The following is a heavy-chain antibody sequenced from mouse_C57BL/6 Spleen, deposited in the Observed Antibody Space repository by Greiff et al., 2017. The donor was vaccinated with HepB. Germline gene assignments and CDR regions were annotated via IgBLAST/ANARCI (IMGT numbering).Heavy chain of an antibody. J-gene: IGHJ4*01. CDR1: GFSLTSYA. V-gene: IGHV2-9-1*01. D-gene: IGHD2-4*01. CDR2: IWTGGGT. Sequence: VMLVESGPGLVAPSQSLSITCTVSGFSLTSYAISWVRQPPGKGLEWLGVIWTGGGTNYNSALKSRLSISKDNSKSQVFLKMNSLQTDDTARYYCARNRDYDGYYAMDYWGQGTSVTVSS. CDR3: ARNRDYDGYYAMDY.